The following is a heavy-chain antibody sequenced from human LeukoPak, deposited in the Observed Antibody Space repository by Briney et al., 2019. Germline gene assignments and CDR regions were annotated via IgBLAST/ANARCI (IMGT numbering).Heavy chain of an antibody. J-gene: IGHJ5*02. CDR1: GGSFSGYY. D-gene: IGHD1-1*01. CDR3: ARVSVQGNWFDP. V-gene: IGHV4-34*01. CDR2: INHSGST. Sequence: SETLSLTCAVYGGSFSGYYWSWIRQPPGKGLEWIGEINHSGSTNYNPSLKSRVTISVDTSKNQFSLKLSSVTAADTAVYYRARVSVQGNWFDPWGQGTLVTVSS.